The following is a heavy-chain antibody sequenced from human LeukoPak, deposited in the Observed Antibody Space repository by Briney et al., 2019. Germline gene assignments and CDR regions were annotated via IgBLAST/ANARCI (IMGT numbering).Heavy chain of an antibody. V-gene: IGHV1-18*04. Sequence: ASVKVSCKASGYTFTSYYMHWVRQAPGQGLEWMGWISAYNGNTNDAQKLQGRVTMTTDTSTSTAYMELRSLRSDDTAVYYCARDPSGYDFDYWGQGTLVTVSS. CDR2: ISAYNGNT. CDR3: ARDPSGYDFDY. CDR1: GYTFTSYY. J-gene: IGHJ4*02. D-gene: IGHD5-12*01.